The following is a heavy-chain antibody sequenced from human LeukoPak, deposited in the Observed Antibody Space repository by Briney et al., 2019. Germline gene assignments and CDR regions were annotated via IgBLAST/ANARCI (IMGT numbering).Heavy chain of an antibody. D-gene: IGHD6-13*01. J-gene: IGHJ4*02. Sequence: GRSLRLSCAASGFTFSSYGMQWVRQAPGKGLKWVAVISYDGSNKYYADSVKGRFTISRDNSKNTLYLQMNSLRAEDTAVYYCAKDRAAAGMGYFDYWGQGTLVTVSS. CDR3: AKDRAAAGMGYFDY. CDR1: GFTFSSYG. V-gene: IGHV3-30*18. CDR2: ISYDGSNK.